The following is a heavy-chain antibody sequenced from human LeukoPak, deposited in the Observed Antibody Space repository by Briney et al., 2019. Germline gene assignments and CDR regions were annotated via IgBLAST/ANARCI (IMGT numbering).Heavy chain of an antibody. CDR3: ARDDCSSISCYHNWFDP. CDR1: GFTFSSYA. J-gene: IGHJ5*02. Sequence: PGGSLRLSCAASGFTFSSYAMGWVRQAPGQGLEWVSSISGSASTTYYADSVKGRFTISRDNSKNTLYLQMNSLRAEDTAVYYCARDDCSSISCYHNWFDPWGQGTLVTVSS. CDR2: ISGSASTT. D-gene: IGHD2-2*01. V-gene: IGHV3-23*01.